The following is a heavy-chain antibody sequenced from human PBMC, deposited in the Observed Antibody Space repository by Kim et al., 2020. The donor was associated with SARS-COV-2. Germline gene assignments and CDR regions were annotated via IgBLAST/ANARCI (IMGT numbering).Heavy chain of an antibody. V-gene: IGHV3-23*01. Sequence: GGSLRLSCAASGFTFSSYAMSWVRQAPGKGLEWVSAISGSGGSTYYADSVKGRFTISRDNSKNTLYLQMNSLRAEDTAVYYCAFPTPLYGSGGYFRRRLFDYWGQGTMVTVSS. CDR1: GFTFSSYA. CDR3: AFPTPLYGSGGYFRRRLFDY. CDR2: ISGSGGST. J-gene: IGHJ4*02. D-gene: IGHD3-10*01.